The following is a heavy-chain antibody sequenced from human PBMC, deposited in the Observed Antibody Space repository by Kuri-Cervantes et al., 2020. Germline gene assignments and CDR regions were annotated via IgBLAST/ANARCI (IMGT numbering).Heavy chain of an antibody. J-gene: IGHJ6*03. CDR3: ARNYYYMDV. V-gene: IGHV3-48*01. CDR1: GLTFSSTS. CDR2: ISSGGSTI. Sequence: GESLKISCVVSGLTFSSTSMNWVRQAPGKGLEWVSYISSGGSTIYYADFVKGRFTISRDNAKNSSYLQMNSLRAEDTAVYYCARNYYYMDVWGKGTTVTVSS.